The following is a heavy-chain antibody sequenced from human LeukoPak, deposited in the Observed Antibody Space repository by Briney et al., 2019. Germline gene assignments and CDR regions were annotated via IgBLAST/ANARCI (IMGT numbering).Heavy chain of an antibody. D-gene: IGHD3-16*02. CDR1: GLTFSSYS. J-gene: IGHJ3*02. CDR2: ISSSSSYI. V-gene: IGHV3-21*01. Sequence: GGSLRLSCAASGLTFSSYSMNWVRQAPGKGLEWVSSISSSSSYIYYADSVKGRFTISRDNAKNSLYLQMNSLRAEDTAVYYCASIPYDYVWGSYRYPNDAFDIWGQGTMVTVSS. CDR3: ASIPYDYVWGSYRYPNDAFDI.